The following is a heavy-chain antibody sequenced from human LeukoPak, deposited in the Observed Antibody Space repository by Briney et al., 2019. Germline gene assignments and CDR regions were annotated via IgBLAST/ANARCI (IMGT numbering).Heavy chain of an antibody. Sequence: SETLPLTCTISGGSINNYYWSWIRQPPGKGLEWIGYIYYSGTTNYNPSLNSRVNISLDTSKNQFSLRLSSVTAADTAVYYCARQTAKNVDTARYDYWGQGTLVTVSS. V-gene: IGHV4-59*08. CDR2: IYYSGTT. J-gene: IGHJ4*02. CDR1: GGSINNYY. D-gene: IGHD5-18*01. CDR3: ARQTAKNVDTARYDY.